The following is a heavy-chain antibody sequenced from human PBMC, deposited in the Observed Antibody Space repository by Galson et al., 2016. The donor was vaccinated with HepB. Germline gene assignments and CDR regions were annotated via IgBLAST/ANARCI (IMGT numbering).Heavy chain of an antibody. V-gene: IGHV6-1*01. CDR3: ARLWFGALDY. J-gene: IGHJ4*02. CDR2: TYYRSKWYN. CDR1: GDSVSRNSAA. D-gene: IGHD3-10*01. Sequence: CAISGDSVSRNSAAWNWIRQSSSRGLEWLGRTYYRSKWYNDYAVSVKSRITINPDTSKNQFSLQLNSVTPEDTAVYYCARLWFGALDYWGQGTLVTVSS.